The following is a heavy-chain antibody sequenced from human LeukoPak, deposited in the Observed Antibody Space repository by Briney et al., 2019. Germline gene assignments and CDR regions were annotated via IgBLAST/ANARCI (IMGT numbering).Heavy chain of an antibody. CDR1: GLIVSNNY. Sequence: GGSLRLSCAASGLIVSNNYMSWVRQAPGKGLEWVSLVYSGGHTYYADSVKGRFTISRDKSKNTLYLQMSSLRAEDTAVYYCARGIRDCSRTTCYQPFDYWGQGALVTVSS. J-gene: IGHJ4*02. CDR2: VYSGGHT. CDR3: ARGIRDCSRTTCYQPFDY. V-gene: IGHV3-53*01. D-gene: IGHD2-2*01.